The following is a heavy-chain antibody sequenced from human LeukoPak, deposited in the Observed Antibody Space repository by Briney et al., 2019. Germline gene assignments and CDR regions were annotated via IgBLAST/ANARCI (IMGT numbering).Heavy chain of an antibody. CDR2: IKSNVNGRTA. Sequence: GGSLRLSCAASGFIFSNAWMSWVRQAPGKGLEWVGRIKSNVNGRTADYAAPVKGRFTISRDDSKTTLYLQMNSLETEDTGVYYCTTDQTGARFTLIRGSNDFWGQGTLVTVSS. V-gene: IGHV3-15*01. CDR3: TTDQTGARFTLIRGSNDF. J-gene: IGHJ4*02. D-gene: IGHD3-10*01. CDR1: GFIFSNAW.